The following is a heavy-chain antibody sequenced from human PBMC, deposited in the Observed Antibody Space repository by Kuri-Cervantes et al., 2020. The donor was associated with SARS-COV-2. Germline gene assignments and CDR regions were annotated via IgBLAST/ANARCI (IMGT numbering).Heavy chain of an antibody. Sequence: SVKVSCKASGGTFSSYAISWVRQAPGQGLEWMGGIIPIFGTANYAQKFQGRVTITADKSTSTAYMELSSLRSEDTAVYYCARKIGGGYCSGGSCWGMDVWGQGTMVTVSS. CDR1: GGTFSSYA. V-gene: IGHV1-69*06. CDR3: ARKIGGGYCSGGSCWGMDV. CDR2: IIPIFGTA. D-gene: IGHD2-15*01. J-gene: IGHJ6*02.